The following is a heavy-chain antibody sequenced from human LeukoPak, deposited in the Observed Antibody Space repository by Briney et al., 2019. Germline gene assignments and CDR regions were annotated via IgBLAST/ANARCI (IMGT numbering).Heavy chain of an antibody. CDR3: TRGAGWLIDY. Sequence: SETLSLTCTVSDDSISDYYRGWIRQPPGKGLEWFGYFHNSGTSTYNPSLKSRVIISADTSKNQFSLKLNSLTTADTAVYYCTRGAGWLIDYWGQGILVTVSS. CDR1: DDSISDYY. CDR2: FHNSGTS. J-gene: IGHJ4*02. D-gene: IGHD3-16*01. V-gene: IGHV4-59*01.